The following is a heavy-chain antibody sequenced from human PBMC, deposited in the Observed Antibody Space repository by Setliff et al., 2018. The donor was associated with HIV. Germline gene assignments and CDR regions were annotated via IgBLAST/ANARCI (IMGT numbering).Heavy chain of an antibody. CDR3: ARASLMVRGETADY. Sequence: GGSLRLSCAASGFTVSSNYMSWVRQSPGKGLEWVSVLYSGGNRYYADSVRGRFTISRDDSKNTLYLQTNSLRVEDTAIYYCARASLMVRGETADYWGQGTLVTVSS. V-gene: IGHV3-53*01. CDR2: LYSGGNR. D-gene: IGHD3-10*01. CDR1: GFTVSSNY. J-gene: IGHJ4*02.